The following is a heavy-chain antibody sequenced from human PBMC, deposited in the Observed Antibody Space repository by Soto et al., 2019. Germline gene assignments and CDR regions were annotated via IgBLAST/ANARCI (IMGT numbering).Heavy chain of an antibody. CDR3: ARRYGPGFDY. J-gene: IGHJ4*02. Sequence: SETLSLTCAVYGGSFSGYSWTWIRQPPGTGLEWIGEINHSGSTNYNPSLKSRVTISVDTSKNQFSLKLSSVTAANTAVYYCARRYGPGFDYWGQGTPVTVSS. CDR1: GGSFSGYS. V-gene: IGHV4-34*01. CDR2: INHSGST. D-gene: IGHD4-17*01.